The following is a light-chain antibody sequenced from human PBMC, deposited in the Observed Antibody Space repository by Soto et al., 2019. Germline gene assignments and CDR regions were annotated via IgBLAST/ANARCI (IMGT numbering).Light chain of an antibody. Sequence: DIEMTQTPLSLSVTPGQPASISCKSTQSLLHNNGETYLFWYLQRPGQPPQLLIYEASKRYSGVPDRFGGSGSGTDFTLKISRVESEDVGVYYCLQPIPLPPTFGQGTKLEI. CDR3: LQPIPLPPT. V-gene: IGKV2D-29*01. J-gene: IGKJ2*01. CDR2: EAS. CDR1: QSLLHNNGETY.